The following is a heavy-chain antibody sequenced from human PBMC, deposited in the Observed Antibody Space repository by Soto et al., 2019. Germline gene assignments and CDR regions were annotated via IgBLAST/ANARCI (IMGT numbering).Heavy chain of an antibody. CDR3: ARAVAVPADFDY. J-gene: IGHJ4*02. Sequence: QVQLVQSGAEEKKPGASVKVSCKASGYTFTGYAMHWVRQAPGQRLEWMGWINAGNGNTKYSQKFQGRVTLXRXXSASTAYRELGSLRSEDTAVYYCARAVAVPADFDYWGQGTLGSVSS. V-gene: IGHV1-3*05. CDR2: INAGNGNT. D-gene: IGHD6-19*01. CDR1: GYTFTGYA.